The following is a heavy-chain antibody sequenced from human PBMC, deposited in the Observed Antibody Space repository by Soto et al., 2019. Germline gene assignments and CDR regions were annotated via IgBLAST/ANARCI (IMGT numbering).Heavy chain of an antibody. CDR2: ISSSGSNK. CDR3: ARDSLWFGEFLYYMDV. CDR1: GFTFSSYG. V-gene: IGHV3-21*04. Sequence: GGSLRLSCAASGFTFSSYGMHWVRQAPGKGLEWVSDISSSGSNKYYADSVKGRFTISRDNAKNSLYLQMNSLRAEDTAVYYCARDSLWFGEFLYYMDVWGKGTTVTVSS. J-gene: IGHJ6*03. D-gene: IGHD3-10*01.